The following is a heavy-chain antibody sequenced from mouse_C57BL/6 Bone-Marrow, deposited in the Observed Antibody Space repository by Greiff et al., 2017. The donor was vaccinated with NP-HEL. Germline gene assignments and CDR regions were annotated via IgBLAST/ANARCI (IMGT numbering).Heavy chain of an antibody. CDR1: GYTFTSYL. Sequence: VQLQQPGAELVKPGASVKLSCKASGYTFTSYLMHWVKQRPGRGLEWIGEIDPGSGSTKYNEKFKSKATLTVDKPSSTAYMQLNSLTSEDSAVYYCAREEPWFAYWGQGTLVTVSA. CDR3: AREEPWFAY. V-gene: IGHV1-62-3*01. J-gene: IGHJ3*01. CDR2: IDPGSGST.